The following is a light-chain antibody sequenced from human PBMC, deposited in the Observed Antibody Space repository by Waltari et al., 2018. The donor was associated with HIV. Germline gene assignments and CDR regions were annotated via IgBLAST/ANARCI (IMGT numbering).Light chain of an antibody. CDR2: DVS. CDR1: SNDVGGYNY. CDR3: ESYTSTSVWV. J-gene: IGLJ3*02. V-gene: IGLV2-14*03. Sequence: QSALTQPASVSGSPGQSITISCTGSSNDVGGYNYVSWYQQHPGKAPRLMIYDVSTRPSGVSDRFSGPNSGDTASLTISGLQPEDEADYYCESYTSTSVWVFGGGTRLTVL.